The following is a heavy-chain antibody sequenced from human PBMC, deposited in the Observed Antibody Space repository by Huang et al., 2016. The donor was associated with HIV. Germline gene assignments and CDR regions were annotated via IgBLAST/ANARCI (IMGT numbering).Heavy chain of an antibody. J-gene: IGHJ4*02. CDR3: ARLGHVDIDL. Sequence: QVQLQQWGAGLLKPSETLSLTCAVYGGSFSGYYWSWIRQPPGKGLEWIGEINHSGSTNYNPSPKGRVTISVDTSKYHFSLRLSSVTAAETAVYYCARLGHVDIDLWGQGTLVTVSS. D-gene: IGHD5-12*01. CDR1: GGSFSGYY. CDR2: INHSGST. V-gene: IGHV4-34*01.